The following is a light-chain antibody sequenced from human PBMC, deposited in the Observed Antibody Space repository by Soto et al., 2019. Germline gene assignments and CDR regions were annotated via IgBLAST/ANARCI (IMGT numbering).Light chain of an antibody. CDR3: QQYYRSSIT. J-gene: IGKJ5*01. V-gene: IGKV3-20*01. Sequence: EIVLTQSPGTLSLSPGERATLSCRASQSVSSSYLAWYQQKPGQAPRLLIYGASSRATGIPDRFSGSGSGTEFTLTISSLQSEDFAVYYCQQYYRSSITFGQGTRLEIK. CDR1: QSVSSSY. CDR2: GAS.